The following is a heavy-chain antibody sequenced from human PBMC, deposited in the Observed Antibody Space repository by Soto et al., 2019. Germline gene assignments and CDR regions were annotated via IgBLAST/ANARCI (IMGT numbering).Heavy chain of an antibody. CDR2: INTNTGNP. Sequence: ASVKVSCKASGYTFTSYAMNWVRQAPGQGLEWMGWINTNTGNPTYAQGFTGRFVFSLDTSVSTAYLQICSLKAEDTAVYYCARDASLRFLEWLSPAGPYYYYGMDVWGQGTTVTVSS. CDR1: GYTFTSYA. CDR3: ARDASLRFLEWLSPAGPYYYYGMDV. V-gene: IGHV7-4-1*01. J-gene: IGHJ6*02. D-gene: IGHD3-3*01.